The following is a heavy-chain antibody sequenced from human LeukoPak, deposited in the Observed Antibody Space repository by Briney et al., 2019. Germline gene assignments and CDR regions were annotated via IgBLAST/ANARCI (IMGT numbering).Heavy chain of an antibody. D-gene: IGHD3-10*01. Sequence: ASVKVSCKASGYTFTGYYMHWVRQAPGQGLEWMGWINPNSGGTNYAQKFQGRVTMTTDTSTSTAYMELRSLRSDDTAVYYCARDLGFGELLYYYYYYGMDVWGQGTTVTVSS. CDR2: INPNSGGT. V-gene: IGHV1-2*02. CDR3: ARDLGFGELLYYYYYYGMDV. CDR1: GYTFTGYY. J-gene: IGHJ6*02.